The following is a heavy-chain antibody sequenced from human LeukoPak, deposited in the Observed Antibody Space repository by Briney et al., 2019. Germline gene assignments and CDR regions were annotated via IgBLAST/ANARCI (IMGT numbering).Heavy chain of an antibody. D-gene: IGHD6-19*01. CDR3: AVASSGWYVYFDY. CDR1: GYTFTGYY. J-gene: IGHJ4*02. V-gene: IGHV1-2*02. Sequence: ASVKVSCKASGYTFTGYYKHWVRQAPGQGLEWMGWINPNSGGTNYAQKFQGRVTMTRDTSISTAYMELSRLRSDDTAVYYCAVASSGWYVYFDYWGQGTLVTVSS. CDR2: INPNSGGT.